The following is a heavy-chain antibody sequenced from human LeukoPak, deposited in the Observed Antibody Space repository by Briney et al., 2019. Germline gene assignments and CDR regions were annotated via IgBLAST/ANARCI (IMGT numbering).Heavy chain of an antibody. CDR3: AKEGSGQDYGDYSETHDAFDI. J-gene: IGHJ3*02. V-gene: IGHV1-69*04. CDR2: IIPILGIA. CDR1: GGTFSSYA. Sequence: ASVKVSCKASGGTFSSYAISWVRQAPGQGLEWMGRIIPILGIANYAQKFQGRVTITADKSTSTAYMELSSLRSEDTAVYYCAKEGSGQDYGDYSETHDAFDIWGQGTMVTVSS. D-gene: IGHD4-17*01.